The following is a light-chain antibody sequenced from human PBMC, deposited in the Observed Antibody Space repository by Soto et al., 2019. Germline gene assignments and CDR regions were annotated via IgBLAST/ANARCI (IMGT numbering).Light chain of an antibody. J-gene: IGLJ2*01. V-gene: IGLV1-36*01. CDR1: TSNIGSHA. CDR3: SSWDGTRKGPV. Sequence: QPVLTQPPSVSEAPSQTVTISCSGNTSNIGSHAVEWHQHFPGKSPNLLIYFNNLLASGVSDRFSGSKSGASASLAISGLRSEDEAVYFCSSWDGTRKGPVFGGGTKLTVL. CDR2: FNN.